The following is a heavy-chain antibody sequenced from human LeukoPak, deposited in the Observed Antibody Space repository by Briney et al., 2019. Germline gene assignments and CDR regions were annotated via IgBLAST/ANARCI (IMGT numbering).Heavy chain of an antibody. CDR1: GYTFTSYT. J-gene: IGHJ6*03. Sequence: ASVKVSCKASGYTFTSYTMNWVRQAPGQGLEWMGWISTNTGNPTYAQGFTGRFVFSLDTSVSTAYLQISSLKAEDTAVYYCARTSSGWSSWGEYYYYYMGVWGKGTTVTVSS. CDR2: ISTNTGNP. V-gene: IGHV7-4-1*02. D-gene: IGHD6-19*01. CDR3: ARTSSGWSSWGEYYYYYMGV.